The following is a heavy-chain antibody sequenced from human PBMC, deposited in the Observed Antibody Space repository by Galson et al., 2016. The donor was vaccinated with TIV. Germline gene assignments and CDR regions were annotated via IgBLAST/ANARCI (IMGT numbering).Heavy chain of an antibody. V-gene: IGHV5-51*01. CDR2: IYPGDSNT. CDR3: ARQTTRSFDS. Sequence: QSGAEVKKPGESLQISCKGSGYSFTNYWIGWVRQMPGKGLEWMGIIYPGDSNTRYSPSFQGQVSISADWSISTAYLQWSSLRTSDTAMYYCARQTTRSFDSWGQGTRVTVSS. CDR1: GYSFTNYW. J-gene: IGHJ4*02. D-gene: IGHD4-17*01.